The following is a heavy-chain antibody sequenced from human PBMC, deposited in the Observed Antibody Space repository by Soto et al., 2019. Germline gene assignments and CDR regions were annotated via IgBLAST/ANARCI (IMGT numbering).Heavy chain of an antibody. CDR1: GFTFSSYG. D-gene: IGHD6-19*01. CDR2: INSDGSST. CDR3: ARDGQYSSGWYYAFDI. J-gene: IGHJ3*02. Sequence: GGSLRLSCAASGFTFSSYGMHWVRQAPGKGLVWVSRINSDGSSTSYADSVKGRFTISRDNAKNTLYLQMNSLRAEDTAVYYCARDGQYSSGWYYAFDIWGQGTMVTVSS. V-gene: IGHV3-74*01.